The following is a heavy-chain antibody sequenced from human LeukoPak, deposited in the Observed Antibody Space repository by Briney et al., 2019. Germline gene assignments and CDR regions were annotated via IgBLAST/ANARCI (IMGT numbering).Heavy chain of an antibody. D-gene: IGHD3-22*01. V-gene: IGHV4-34*01. CDR2: INHSGST. CDR3: ARDRHRSHYYDSSGDAFDI. J-gene: IGHJ3*02. CDR1: GGSFSGYY. Sequence: SETLSLTCAVYGGSFSGYYWSWIRQPPGKGLEWIGEINHSGSTNYNPSLKSRVTISVDTSKNQFSLKLSSVTAADTAAYYCARDRHRSHYYDSSGDAFDIWGQGTMVTVSS.